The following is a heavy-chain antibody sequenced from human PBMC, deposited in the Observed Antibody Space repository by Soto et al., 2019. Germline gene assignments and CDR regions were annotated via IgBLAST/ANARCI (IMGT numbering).Heavy chain of an antibody. CDR1: GFTFSSYA. J-gene: IGHJ3*02. V-gene: IGHV3-23*01. CDR2: ISGSGGST. D-gene: IGHD6-13*01. Sequence: LRLSCAASGFTFSSYAMSWVRQAPGKGLEWVSAISGSGGSTYYADSVKGRFTISRDNSKNTLYLQMNSLRAEDTAVYYCAKDLTDWQQLVVGAFDIWGQGTMVTVSS. CDR3: AKDLTDWQQLVVGAFDI.